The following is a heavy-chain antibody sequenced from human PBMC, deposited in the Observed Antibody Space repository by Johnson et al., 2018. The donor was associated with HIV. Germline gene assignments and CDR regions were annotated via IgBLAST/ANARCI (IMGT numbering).Heavy chain of an antibody. J-gene: IGHJ3*02. CDR3: ARDGRWGSRDAFDI. Sequence: EVQLVESGGGLVQPGGSLRLSCAASGFTFSSYDMHWVRQATGKGLEWVSAIGTAGDTYYPGSVKGRFTISRENAKNSLYLAMNSLRVEDTAVYYCARDGRWGSRDAFDIWGQGTKVTVSS. D-gene: IGHD7-27*01. CDR1: GFTFSSYD. V-gene: IGHV3-13*01. CDR2: IGTAGDT.